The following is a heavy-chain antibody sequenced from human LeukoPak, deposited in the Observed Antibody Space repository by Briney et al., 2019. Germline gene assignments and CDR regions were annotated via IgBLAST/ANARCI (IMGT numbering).Heavy chain of an antibody. V-gene: IGHV3-53*01. CDR2: IYSGGST. CDR1: GFTVSSNY. Sequence: PGGSLRLSCAASGFTVSSNYMSWVRQAPGKGLEWVSVIYSGGSTYYADSAKGRFTISRDNSKNTLYLQMNSLRAEDTAVYYCATEIAVAGTGNWFDPWGQGTLVTVSS. D-gene: IGHD6-19*01. J-gene: IGHJ5*02. CDR3: ATEIAVAGTGNWFDP.